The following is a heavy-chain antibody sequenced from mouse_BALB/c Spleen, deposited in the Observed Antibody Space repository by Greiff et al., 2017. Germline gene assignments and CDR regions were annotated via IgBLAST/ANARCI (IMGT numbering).Heavy chain of an antibody. CDR3: ARDGGNFYYFDY. V-gene: IGHV5-6-3*01. J-gene: IGHJ2*01. CDR2: INSNGGST. D-gene: IGHD2-1*01. Sequence: EVQVVESGGGLVQPGGSLKLSCAASGFTFSSYGMSWVRQTPDKRLELVATINSNGGSTYYPDSVKGRFTISRDNAKNTLYLQMSSLKSEDTAMYYCARDGGNFYYFDYWGQGTTLTVSS. CDR1: GFTFSSYG.